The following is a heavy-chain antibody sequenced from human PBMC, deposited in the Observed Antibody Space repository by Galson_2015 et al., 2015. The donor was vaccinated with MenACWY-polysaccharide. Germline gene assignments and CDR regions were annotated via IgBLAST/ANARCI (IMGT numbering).Heavy chain of an antibody. CDR2: ISGSGATT. Sequence: SLRLSCAASGFTFSSYAMSWVRQAPGKGLEWVSAISGSGATTYYADSVKGRFTISRDNSKNTLYLQMNSLTAEDTAVYFCAREYCGRTSCSGMDVWGQGTPGTVSS. CDR1: GFTFSSYA. CDR3: AREYCGRTSCSGMDV. V-gene: IGHV3-23*01. D-gene: IGHD2-2*01. J-gene: IGHJ6*02.